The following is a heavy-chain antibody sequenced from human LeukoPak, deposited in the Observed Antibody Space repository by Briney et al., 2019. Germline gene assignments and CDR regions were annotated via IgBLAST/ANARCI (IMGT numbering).Heavy chain of an antibody. Sequence: SETLSLTCTVSGGSISSSSYYWSWIRQPPGKGLEWIGEINHSGSTNYNPSLKSRVTISVDTSKNQFSLKLSSVTAADTAVYYCARTVVVVEIYYYYYYGMDVWGQGTTVTVSS. CDR1: GGSISSSSYY. V-gene: IGHV4-39*07. CDR2: INHSGST. CDR3: ARTVVVVEIYYYYYYGMDV. J-gene: IGHJ6*02. D-gene: IGHD2-15*01.